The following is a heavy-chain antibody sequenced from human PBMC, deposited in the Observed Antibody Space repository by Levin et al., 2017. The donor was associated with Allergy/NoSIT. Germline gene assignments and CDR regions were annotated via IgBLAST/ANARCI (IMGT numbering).Heavy chain of an antibody. CDR2: MYNSGST. J-gene: IGHJ4*02. Sequence: SETLSLTCSVSGGSISSHYWSWIRQPPGKGLEWIGFMYNSGSTDYNPSLKSRVTISVDTSKNQFSLRLNSVTAADTAVYYCARTFCGGGSCYPFDYWGQGSLVTVSS. V-gene: IGHV4-59*11. CDR1: GGSISSHY. D-gene: IGHD2-15*01. CDR3: ARTFCGGGSCYPFDY.